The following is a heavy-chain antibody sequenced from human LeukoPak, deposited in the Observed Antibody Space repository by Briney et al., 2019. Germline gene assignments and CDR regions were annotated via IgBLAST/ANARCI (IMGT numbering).Heavy chain of an antibody. Sequence: GESLKISCKASGYTFTSYYMHWVRQAPGQGLEWMGIINPSGGSTSYAQKFQGRVTMTRDMSTSTVYMELSSLRSEDTAVYYCARAQVYQPLLYRYYFDYWGQGTLVTVSS. J-gene: IGHJ4*02. CDR2: INPSGGST. D-gene: IGHD2-2*02. V-gene: IGHV1-46*01. CDR3: ARAQVYQPLLYRYYFDY. CDR1: GYTFTSYY.